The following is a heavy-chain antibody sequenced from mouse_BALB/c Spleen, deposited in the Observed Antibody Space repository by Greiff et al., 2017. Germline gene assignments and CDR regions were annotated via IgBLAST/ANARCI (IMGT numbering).Heavy chain of an antibody. D-gene: IGHD1-1*01. CDR2: IRNKANGYTT. Sequence: EVQLVESGGGLVQPGGSLRLSCATSGFTFTDYYMSWVRQPPGKALEWLGFIRNKANGYTTEYSASVKGRFTISRDNSQSILYLQMNTLRAEDSATYYCARDYYGSSYDYFDYWGQGTTLTVSS. CDR1: GFTFTDYY. CDR3: ARDYYGSSYDYFDY. V-gene: IGHV7-3*02. J-gene: IGHJ2*01.